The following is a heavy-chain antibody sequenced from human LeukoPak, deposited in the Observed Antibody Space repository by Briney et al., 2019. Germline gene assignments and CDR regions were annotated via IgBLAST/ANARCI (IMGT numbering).Heavy chain of an antibody. V-gene: IGHV3-74*01. CDR2: INSDGTTT. J-gene: IGHJ6*02. Sequence: GGSLRLSCAASGFTFSSYWMHCVRQAPGKGVRWVSRINSDGTTTYYADSVKGRFTISRDNAKNTLYLQVNSLRAEDTAVYYCARGNYYGMDVWGQGTTVTVSS. CDR1: GFTFSSYW. CDR3: ARGNYYGMDV.